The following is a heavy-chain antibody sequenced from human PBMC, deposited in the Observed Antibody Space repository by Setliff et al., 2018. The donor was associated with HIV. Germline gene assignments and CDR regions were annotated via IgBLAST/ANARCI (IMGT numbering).Heavy chain of an antibody. CDR3: ARVPPGDSGQAYYYYYGVDV. D-gene: IGHD5-12*01. CDR1: GGSFSGYY. CDR2: INHGGTT. J-gene: IGHJ6*02. V-gene: IGHV4-34*01. Sequence: TSETLSLTCAVYGGSFSGYYWSWIRQPPGKGLEWIGKINHGGTTDYNPSLTSRVTISIDTSKNQFSLKLSSVTAADTAVYYCARVPPGDSGQAYYYYYGVDVWGQGTTVTVSS.